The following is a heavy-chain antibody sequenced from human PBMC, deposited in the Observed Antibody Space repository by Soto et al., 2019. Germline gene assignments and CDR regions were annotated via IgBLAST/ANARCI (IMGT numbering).Heavy chain of an antibody. D-gene: IGHD6-6*01. CDR1: GFTFSSYA. V-gene: IGHV3-23*01. CDR3: AKYGRQLARPYYFDY. Sequence: GGSLKLSCAASGFTFSSYAMSWVRQAPGKGLEWVSAISGSGGSTYYADSVKGRFTISRDNSKNTLYLQMNSLRAEDTAVYYCAKYGRQLARPYYFDYWGQGTLVTVSS. J-gene: IGHJ4*02. CDR2: ISGSGGST.